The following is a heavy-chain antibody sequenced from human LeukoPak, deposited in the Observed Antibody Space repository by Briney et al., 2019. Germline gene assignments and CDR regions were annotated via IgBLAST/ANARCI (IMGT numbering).Heavy chain of an antibody. Sequence: PGGSLRLSCAASGFTFSSYGMSWVRQAPGKGLEWVSAITASGASTDYADSVKGRFTISRDNSKNTLYLQLNSLRAEDTAVYYCAKRSAESSGYFEHWGQGALVTVSS. CDR3: AKRSAESSGYFEH. V-gene: IGHV3-23*01. J-gene: IGHJ4*02. CDR2: ITASGAST. D-gene: IGHD3-22*01. CDR1: GFTFSSYG.